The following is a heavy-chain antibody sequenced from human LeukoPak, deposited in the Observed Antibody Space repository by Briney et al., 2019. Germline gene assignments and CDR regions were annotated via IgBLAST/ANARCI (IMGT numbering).Heavy chain of an antibody. D-gene: IGHD6-25*01. CDR3: ARGGAQGSGCSPYFDY. Sequence: GRSLRLSCAASGFTFSSYGMHWVRQAPGKGLEWVAVIWYDGINKYDADSVKGRFTISRDNSKNTLYLQLNSLRAEDTAVYYCARGGAQGSGCSPYFDYGGRGPLVTASS. V-gene: IGHV3-33*01. J-gene: IGHJ4*02. CDR2: IWYDGINK. CDR1: GFTFSSYG.